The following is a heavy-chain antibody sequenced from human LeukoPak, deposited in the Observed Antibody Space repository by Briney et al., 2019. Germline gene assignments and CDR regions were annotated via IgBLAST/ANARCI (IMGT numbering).Heavy chain of an antibody. V-gene: IGHV3-7*01. CDR3: ARDPDYYGLGGTFDY. Sequence: GGSLRLSCAASGFTLSSYWMSWVRQAPGKGLEWVANINQDGSEKYYVDSVKGRFTISRDNAKNSLYLQMNSLRAEDTAVYYCARDPDYYGLGGTFDYWGQGTLVTVSS. J-gene: IGHJ4*02. CDR1: GFTLSSYW. CDR2: INQDGSEK. D-gene: IGHD3-10*01.